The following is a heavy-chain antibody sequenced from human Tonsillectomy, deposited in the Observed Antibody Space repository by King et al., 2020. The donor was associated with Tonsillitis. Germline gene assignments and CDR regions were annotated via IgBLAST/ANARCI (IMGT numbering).Heavy chain of an antibody. J-gene: IGHJ5*02. D-gene: IGHD2-2*01. CDR3: TTDCTNIRCYRLAWFDT. CDR2: IKSKIDGETI. V-gene: IGHV3-15*01. Sequence: VQLVESGGGLVKPGGSLRLSCAASGFNFNYAWMSWVRQAPGKGLEWVGRIKSKIDGETIDYTAPVKGRFTISRDDSKNTLYLQMNSLKIEDTAVYYCTTDCTNIRCYRLAWFDTWGQGSLVTVSS. CDR1: GFNFNYAW.